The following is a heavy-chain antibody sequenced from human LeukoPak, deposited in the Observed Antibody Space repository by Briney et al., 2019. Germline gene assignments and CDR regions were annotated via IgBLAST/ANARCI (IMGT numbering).Heavy chain of an antibody. CDR3: ASVGAGLDD. V-gene: IGHV4-31*03. CDR1: GGSISRGGYY. CDR2: INYSGGM. Sequence: SETLSLTCTVSGGSISRGGYYWRWIRQHPGKGLEWIGYINYSGGMYYNPSLKSRVTISVDTSKNQFSLKLSSVTAADTAVYYCASVGAGLDDWGQGTLVTVSS. D-gene: IGHD6-19*01. J-gene: IGHJ4*02.